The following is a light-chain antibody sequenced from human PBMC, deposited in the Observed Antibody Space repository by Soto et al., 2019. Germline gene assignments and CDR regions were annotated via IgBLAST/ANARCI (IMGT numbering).Light chain of an antibody. CDR3: QQYDSFSLT. V-gene: IGKV1-5*03. J-gene: IGKJ4*01. CDR2: KAS. Sequence: DIQMTQSPSTLSASVGDRVTITCRASQSISSWLAWYQQKPGKAPKRLIYKASILESGVPSRFRGSGSGTEFTLTISSLQPDDFATYYCQQYDSFSLTFGGGTKVEIK. CDR1: QSISSW.